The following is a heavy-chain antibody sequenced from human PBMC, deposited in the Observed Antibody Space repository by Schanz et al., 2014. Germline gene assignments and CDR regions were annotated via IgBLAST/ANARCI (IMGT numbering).Heavy chain of an antibody. CDR3: ARENKDYDSILHKFFHYGLGL. CDR1: GRTFIVYH. Sequence: QVQLVQSGAEVKKPGASMKVSCKASGRTFIVYHVLHWVRQAPGQGLEWMGRISPNSGDTHSAQKIQGSVSMTWAKSISTANMELSRLRSDDTAVYYCARENKDYDSILHKFFHYGLGLWGRGAAVTVSS. CDR2: ISPNSGDT. V-gene: IGHV1-2*06. D-gene: IGHD3-3*02. J-gene: IGHJ6*02.